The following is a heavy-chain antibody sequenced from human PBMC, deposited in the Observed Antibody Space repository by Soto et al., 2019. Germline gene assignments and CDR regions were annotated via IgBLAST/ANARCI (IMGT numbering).Heavy chain of an antibody. D-gene: IGHD3-3*01. V-gene: IGHV4-34*01. CDR3: ARGRGVLRFLEWSTYGMDV. CDR1: GGSFSGYY. CDR2: INHSGST. J-gene: IGHJ6*02. Sequence: SETLSLTCAVYGGSFSGYYWSWIRQPPGKGLEWIGEINHSGSTNCNPSLKSRVTISVDTSKNQFSLKLSSVTAADTAVYYCARGRGVLRFLEWSTYGMDVWGQGTTVTVSS.